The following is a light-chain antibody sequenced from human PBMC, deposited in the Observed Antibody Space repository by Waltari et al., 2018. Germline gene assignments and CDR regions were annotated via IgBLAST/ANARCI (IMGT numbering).Light chain of an antibody. V-gene: IGLV2-14*01. CDR1: SSDVGVYNY. J-gene: IGLJ1*01. Sequence: QSALTQPASVSGSPGQSIIISCTGTSSDVGVYNYVSWYQQHPGKAPKLMIYDVSKRPPGVSTRFSGSKSGTTASLTISGLQAEDEADYYCSSYTSSSTLYVCGTGTKVTVL. CDR2: DVS. CDR3: SSYTSSSTLYV.